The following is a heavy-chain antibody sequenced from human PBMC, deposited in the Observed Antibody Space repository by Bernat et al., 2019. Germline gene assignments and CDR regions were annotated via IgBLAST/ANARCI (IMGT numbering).Heavy chain of an antibody. V-gene: IGHV4-59*01. Sequence: QVQLQESGPGLVKPSETLSLTCTVSGGSISSYYWSWIRQPPGKGLEWIGYIYYSGSTNYNPSLKSRVTISVDTSKNQFSLKLSSVTAADTAVYYCARGGTTMVRGVYVWGQGTTVTVSS. CDR3: ARGGTTMVRGVYV. J-gene: IGHJ6*02. CDR1: GGSISSYY. CDR2: IYYSGST. D-gene: IGHD3-10*01.